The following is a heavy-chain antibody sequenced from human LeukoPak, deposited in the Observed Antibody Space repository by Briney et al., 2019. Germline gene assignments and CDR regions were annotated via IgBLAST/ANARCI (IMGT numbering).Heavy chain of an antibody. CDR3: ARDRGRYDFWRGYHDAFDI. D-gene: IGHD3-3*01. Sequence: QPGRSLRLSCAASGFTFSSYAMHWVRQAPGKVLEWVAVISYDGSNKYYADSVKGRFTISRDNSKNTLYLQMNSLRAEDTAVYYCARDRGRYDFWRGYHDAFDIWGQGTMVTVSS. V-gene: IGHV3-30-3*01. CDR1: GFTFSSYA. J-gene: IGHJ3*02. CDR2: ISYDGSNK.